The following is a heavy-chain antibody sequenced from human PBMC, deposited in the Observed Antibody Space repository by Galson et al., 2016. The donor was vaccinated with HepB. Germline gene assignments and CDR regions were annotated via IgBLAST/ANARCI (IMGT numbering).Heavy chain of an antibody. J-gene: IGHJ3*01. V-gene: IGHV3-21*01. CDR3: ASPSGRFSVHTFDL. Sequence: SLRLSCAASEFTFSSYAMAWVRQAPGKGLEWVSYISPTSNDINFADSVVGRFSISRDNAKNSLYLQMNTLGAEDTAVYYCASPSGRFSVHTFDLWGQGTMVTVSS. CDR1: EFTFSSYA. CDR2: ISPTSNDI. D-gene: IGHD1-26*01.